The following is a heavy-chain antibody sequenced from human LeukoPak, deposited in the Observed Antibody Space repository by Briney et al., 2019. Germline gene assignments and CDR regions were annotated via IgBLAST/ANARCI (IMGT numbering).Heavy chain of an antibody. J-gene: IGHJ6*03. D-gene: IGHD6-13*01. Sequence: ASVKVSCKVSGYTFTGYYLHWVRQAPGQGLEWMGWINPNSGDTNYAQKLQGRVTMTTDTSTSTAYMELRSLRSDDTAVYYCAREPAAHRYMDVWGKGTTVTVSS. V-gene: IGHV1-2*02. CDR3: AREPAAHRYMDV. CDR1: GYTFTGYY. CDR2: INPNSGDT.